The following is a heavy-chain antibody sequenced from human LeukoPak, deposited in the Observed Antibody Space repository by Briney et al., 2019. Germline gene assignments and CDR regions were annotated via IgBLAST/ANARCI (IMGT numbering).Heavy chain of an antibody. CDR3: ARGSPSCYGCFGWFDP. Sequence: SQTLSLTCTVSGGSISSGGYYWSWIRQHPGKGLEWIGYIYYSGSTYYNPSLKSRVTISVDTSKNQFSLKLSSVTAADTAVYYCARGSPSCYGCFGWFDPWGQGTLVTVSS. D-gene: IGHD2-2*01. J-gene: IGHJ5*02. CDR1: GGSISSGGYY. CDR2: IYYSGST. V-gene: IGHV4-31*03.